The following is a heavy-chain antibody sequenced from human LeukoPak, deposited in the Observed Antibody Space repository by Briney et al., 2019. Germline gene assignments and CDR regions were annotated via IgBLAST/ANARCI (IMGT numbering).Heavy chain of an antibody. V-gene: IGHV1-24*01. Sequence: ASVKVSCKVSGVSLSATSIHWVRQAPGQWLGWMGGFDPEDGESIFAQRFQGRFSMTEDTSTDTAYMELRSLRLEDTAVYYCATADKWEPLDYWGQGTLVTVSS. CDR2: FDPEDGES. CDR1: GVSLSATS. CDR3: ATADKWEPLDY. D-gene: IGHD1-26*01. J-gene: IGHJ4*02.